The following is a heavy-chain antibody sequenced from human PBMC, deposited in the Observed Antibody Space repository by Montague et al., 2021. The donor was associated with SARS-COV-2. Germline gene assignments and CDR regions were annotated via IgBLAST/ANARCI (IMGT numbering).Heavy chain of an antibody. CDR2: YS. Sequence: YSDYTSSVRGRVTVNPDASKNPFSLQLNYVTPEDTAVYYCARYSDWCYFDLWGQGTLVTVSS. V-gene: IGHV6-1*01. CDR3: ARYSDWCYFDL. D-gene: IGHD6-19*01. J-gene: IGHJ4*02.